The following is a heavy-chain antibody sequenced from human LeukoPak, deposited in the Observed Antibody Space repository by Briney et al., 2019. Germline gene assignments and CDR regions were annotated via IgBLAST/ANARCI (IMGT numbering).Heavy chain of an antibody. CDR3: AELGITMIGGV. V-gene: IGHV3-48*04. D-gene: IGHD3-10*02. J-gene: IGHJ6*04. Sequence: GGSLRLSCAASGFTFSSYSMNWVRQAPGKGLEWVSYISSSSTTIYYADSVKGRFTISRDNAKNSLYLQMNSLRAEDTAVYYCAELGITMIGGVWGKGTTVTISS. CDR2: ISSSSTTI. CDR1: GFTFSSYS.